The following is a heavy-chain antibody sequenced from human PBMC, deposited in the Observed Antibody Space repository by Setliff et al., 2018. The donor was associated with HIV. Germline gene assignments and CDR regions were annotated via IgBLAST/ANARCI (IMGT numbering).Heavy chain of an antibody. V-gene: IGHV4-34*01. CDR2: IRSSGGS. CDR3: ARGKDDHNFSQISLRKTYYYYMDV. J-gene: IGHJ6*03. CDR1: GGSFSDYY. D-gene: IGHD3-3*01. Sequence: SETLSLTCAVYGGSFSDYYWTWIRQPPGKGLEWIGEIRSSGGSNYNPSLRSRVSILIDTSRNQFSLTLSSVTAADTALYYCARGKDDHNFSQISLRKTYYYYMDVWGKGATVTVSS.